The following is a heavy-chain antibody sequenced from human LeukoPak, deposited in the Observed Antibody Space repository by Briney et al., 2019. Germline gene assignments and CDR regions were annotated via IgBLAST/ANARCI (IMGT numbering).Heavy chain of an antibody. J-gene: IGHJ4*02. CDR2: IKQDGSEK. D-gene: IGHD1-1*01. V-gene: IGHV3-7*04. Sequence: PGGSLRLSCAASGFTFSSYRMSWVRQAPGKGLEWVANIKQDGSEKYYVDSVKGRFTISRDNAKNSLYLQMNSLRAEDTAVYYCARFRGYDDYWGQGTLVTVSS. CDR3: ARFRGYDDY. CDR1: GFTFSSYR.